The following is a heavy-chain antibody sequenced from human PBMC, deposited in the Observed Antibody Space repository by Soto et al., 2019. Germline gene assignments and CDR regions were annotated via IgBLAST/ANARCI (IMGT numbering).Heavy chain of an antibody. Sequence: SVKVSCKASGGTFSSYAISWVRQAPGQGLEWMGGIIPIFGTANYAQKFQGRVTITADESTSTAYMELSSLRSEDTAVYYCARVEGEYDSSGYYYPDAFDISGQGTMVTVSS. CDR2: IIPIFGTA. D-gene: IGHD3-22*01. CDR1: GGTFSSYA. V-gene: IGHV1-69*13. CDR3: ARVEGEYDSSGYYYPDAFDI. J-gene: IGHJ3*02.